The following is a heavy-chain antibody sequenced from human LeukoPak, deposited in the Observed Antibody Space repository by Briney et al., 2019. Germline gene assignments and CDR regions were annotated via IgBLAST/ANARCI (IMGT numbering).Heavy chain of an antibody. CDR2: IYYSGST. CDR1: GGSISSSSYY. Sequence: SETLSLTCTVSGGSISSSSYYWGWIRQPPGEGLEWIGTIYYSGSTYYNPSLKSRVTISVDTSKNQFSLKLSSVTAADTAVYYCGRPLYSSSPSSPFRYWGQGTLVTLSS. CDR3: GRPLYSSSPSSPFRY. V-gene: IGHV4-39*01. J-gene: IGHJ4*02. D-gene: IGHD6-6*01.